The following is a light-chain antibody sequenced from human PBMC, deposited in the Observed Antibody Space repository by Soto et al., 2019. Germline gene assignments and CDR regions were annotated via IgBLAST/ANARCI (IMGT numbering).Light chain of an antibody. CDR1: SSDVGGYNC. CDR2: DVS. Sequence: QSVLTQPASVSGSPGQSITITCTGTSSDVGGYNCVSWYRQHPGRAPKLMIYDVSNRPSGVSNHFSGSKSGNTASLTISGLQAEDEADYYCSSYTRSSPYVFGTGTKVTVL. CDR3: SSYTRSSPYV. V-gene: IGLV2-14*01. J-gene: IGLJ1*01.